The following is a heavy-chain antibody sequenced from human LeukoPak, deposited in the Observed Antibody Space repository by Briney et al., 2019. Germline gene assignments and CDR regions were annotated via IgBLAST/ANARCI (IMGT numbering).Heavy chain of an antibody. D-gene: IGHD3-22*01. Sequence: GASVKVSCKASGYTFTSYYMHWVRQAPGQGLEWMGIINPSGGSTSYAQKFQGRVTMTRDTSISTAYMELSRLRSDDTAVYYCARGPVPNDSSGYYYVADWFDPWGQGTLVTVSS. V-gene: IGHV1-46*01. CDR1: GYTFTSYY. CDR3: ARGPVPNDSSGYYYVADWFDP. CDR2: INPSGGST. J-gene: IGHJ5*02.